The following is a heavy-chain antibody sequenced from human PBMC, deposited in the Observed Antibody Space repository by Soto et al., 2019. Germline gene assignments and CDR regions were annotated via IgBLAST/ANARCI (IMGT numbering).Heavy chain of an antibody. Sequence: GGSLRLSCAAYGFTFSSDGMHWVRQAPGKGLEWVAVIWYDGSNKYYADSVKGRFTISRDNSKNTLYLQMNSLRAEDTAVYYCARVGGSGSYANDYYYYYGMDVWGQGTTVTVSS. CDR3: ARVGGSGSYANDYYYYYGMDV. CDR2: IWYDGSNK. J-gene: IGHJ6*02. CDR1: GFTFSSDG. D-gene: IGHD3-10*01. V-gene: IGHV3-33*01.